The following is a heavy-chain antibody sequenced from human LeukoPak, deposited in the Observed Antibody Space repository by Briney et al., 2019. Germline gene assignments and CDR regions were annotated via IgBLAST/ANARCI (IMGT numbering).Heavy chain of an antibody. D-gene: IGHD3-22*01. V-gene: IGHV3-30*02. Sequence: PGGSLRLSCAASGFTFSSYGMHWVRQAPGKGLEWVAFIRYDGSNKYYADSVKGRFTISRDNSKNTLYLQMNSLRAEDTAVYYCAKDLDYYDSSGYSDYWGQGTLVTVSS. CDR2: IRYDGSNK. CDR3: AKDLDYYDSSGYSDY. J-gene: IGHJ4*02. CDR1: GFTFSSYG.